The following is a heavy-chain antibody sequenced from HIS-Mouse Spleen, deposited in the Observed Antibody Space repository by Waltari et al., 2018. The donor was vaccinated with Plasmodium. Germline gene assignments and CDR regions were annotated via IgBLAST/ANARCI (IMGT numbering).Heavy chain of an antibody. J-gene: IGHJ2*01. CDR3: ARVTSSGVYWYFDL. CDR1: GGSFRGYY. V-gene: IGHV4-34*01. CDR2: INHSGSN. D-gene: IGHD3-3*01. Sequence: QVQLQQWGAGLLKPSETLSLTCAVYGGSFRGYYLIWIRQPPVKGLEWIGEINHSGSNNYNPSLKSRVTISVDTSKNQFSLKLSSVTAADTAVYYCARVTSSGVYWYFDLWGRGTLVTVSS.